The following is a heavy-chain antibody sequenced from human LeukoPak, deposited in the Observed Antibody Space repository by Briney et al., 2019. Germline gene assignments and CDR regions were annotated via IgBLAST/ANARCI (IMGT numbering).Heavy chain of an antibody. D-gene: IGHD2-21*02. CDR2: ISAYNGNT. J-gene: IGHJ3*02. CDR1: GYTFTSYG. Sequence: ASVKVSCKASGYTFTSYGISWVRQAPGQGLEWMGWISAYNGNTNYAQKLQGRVTMTTDTSTSTAYMELRSLRSDDTAVYYCARDQVVVTAEGGDDAFDIWGQGTMVTVSS. V-gene: IGHV1-18*01. CDR3: ARDQVVVTAEGGDDAFDI.